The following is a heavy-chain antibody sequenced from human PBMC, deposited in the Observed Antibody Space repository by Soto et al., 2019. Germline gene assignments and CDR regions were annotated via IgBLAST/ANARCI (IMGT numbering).Heavy chain of an antibody. J-gene: IGHJ4*02. V-gene: IGHV3-33*06. CDR1: GFTFSNYG. Sequence: QVQLVESGGGVVQPGRSLRLSCAASGFTFSNYGMHWVRQAPGKGLEWVAVIWYDGSNKYYADSVKGRFTISRDNSKNMLYLEMNSLRVEDTAVYYCANNFDYWGQGTLVTVSS. CDR3: ANNFDY. CDR2: IWYDGSNK.